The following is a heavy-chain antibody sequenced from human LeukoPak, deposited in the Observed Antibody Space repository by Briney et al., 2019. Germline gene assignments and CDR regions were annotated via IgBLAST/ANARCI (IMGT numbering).Heavy chain of an antibody. CDR2: IKSNTFGGTT. V-gene: IGHV3-15*01. Sequence: GGSLRLSCAASGFTFSNAWMSWVRQAPGKGLEWVGHIKSNTFGGTTDYAAPVKGRFTISRDDSKNTLFLLMDSLKTGDTAVYYCSTEFYGSANFNFWGQGTLVTVSS. J-gene: IGHJ4*02. D-gene: IGHD3-10*01. CDR3: STEFYGSANFNF. CDR1: GFTFSNAW.